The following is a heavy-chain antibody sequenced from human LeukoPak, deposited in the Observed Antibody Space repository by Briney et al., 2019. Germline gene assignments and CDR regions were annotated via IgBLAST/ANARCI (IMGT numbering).Heavy chain of an antibody. D-gene: IGHD2-2*01. Sequence: ASXXVSCKASGYTFTGYYMHWVRQAPGQGLEWMGRINPNSGGTNYAQKFQGRVTMTRDTSISTAYMELSRLRSDDTAVYYCAREVVPAAQTYSYYYYYMDVWGKGTTVTVSS. CDR3: AREVVPAAQTYSYYYYYMDV. CDR1: GYTFTGYY. J-gene: IGHJ6*03. V-gene: IGHV1-2*06. CDR2: INPNSGGT.